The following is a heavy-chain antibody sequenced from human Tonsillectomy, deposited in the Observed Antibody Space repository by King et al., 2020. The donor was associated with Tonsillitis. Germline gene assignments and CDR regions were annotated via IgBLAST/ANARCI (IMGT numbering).Heavy chain of an antibody. D-gene: IGHD2/OR15-2a*01. CDR1: GFTFSSYW. V-gene: IGHV3-7*01. CDR3: TREPVLRNYYYYGMDV. Sequence: VQLVESGGGLVQPGGALRLSCAASGFTFSSYWISWVRQAPGKGLEWGANIKQEGRDKYYVGSGKGRFTIARENPKNSLYLQMNSLRAEDTAVYYCTREPVLRNYYYYGMDVRGQGTAVTVSS. J-gene: IGHJ6*02. CDR2: IKQEGRDK.